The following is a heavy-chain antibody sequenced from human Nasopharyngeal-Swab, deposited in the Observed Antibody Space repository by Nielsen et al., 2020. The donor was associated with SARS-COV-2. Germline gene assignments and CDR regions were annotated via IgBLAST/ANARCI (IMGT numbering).Heavy chain of an antibody. Sequence: VRQMPGKGLEWMGRIDPSDSYTNYSPSFQGHVTISADKSISTAYLQWSSLKASDTAMYYCASTQAQDYYYGMGVWGQGTTVTVSS. CDR3: ASTQAQDYYYGMGV. V-gene: IGHV5-10-1*01. J-gene: IGHJ6*02. CDR2: IDPSDSYT. D-gene: IGHD5/OR15-5a*01.